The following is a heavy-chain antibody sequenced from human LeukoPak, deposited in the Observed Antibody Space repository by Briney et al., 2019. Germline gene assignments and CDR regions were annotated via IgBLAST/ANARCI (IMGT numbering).Heavy chain of an antibody. V-gene: IGHV3-7*01. CDR2: IKQDGSEK. CDR3: ARAGGYASSWAY. D-gene: IGHD5-12*01. Sequence: GGSLRLSCAASGFTFSSYWMSWVRQTPGKGLEWVANIKQDGSEKNYVDSVKGRFTISRDNAKNSLELQMNSLRDEDTAVYYCARAGGYASSWAYWGQGTLVTVSS. J-gene: IGHJ4*02. CDR1: GFTFSSYW.